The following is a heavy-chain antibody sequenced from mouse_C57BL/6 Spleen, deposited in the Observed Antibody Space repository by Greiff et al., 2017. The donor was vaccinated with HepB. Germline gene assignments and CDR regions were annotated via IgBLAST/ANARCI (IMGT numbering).Heavy chain of an antibody. D-gene: IGHD2-2*01. V-gene: IGHV5-6*01. J-gene: IGHJ3*01. CDR3: ARHGYDGAWFAY. CDR2: ISSGGSYT. Sequence: VQLKESGGDLVKPGGSLKLSCAASGFTFSSYGMSWVRQTPDKRLEWVATISSGGSYTYYPDSVKGRFTISRDNAKNTLYLQMSSLKSEDTAMYYCARHGYDGAWFAYWGQGTLVTVSA. CDR1: GFTFSSYG.